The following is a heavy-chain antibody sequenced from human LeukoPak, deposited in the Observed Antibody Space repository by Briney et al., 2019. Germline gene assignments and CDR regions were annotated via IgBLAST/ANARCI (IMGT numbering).Heavy chain of an antibody. V-gene: IGHV4-59*01. D-gene: IGHD2-2*01. J-gene: IGHJ3*02. CDR1: GGSISSYY. Sequence: PSETLSLTCTVSGGSISSYYWSWIRQPPGKGLEWIGYIYYSGSTNYNPSLKSRVTISVDTSKNQFSLKLSPVTAADTAVYYCARALGSSTSWPIWGQGTMVTVSS. CDR3: ARALGSSTSWPI. CDR2: IYYSGST.